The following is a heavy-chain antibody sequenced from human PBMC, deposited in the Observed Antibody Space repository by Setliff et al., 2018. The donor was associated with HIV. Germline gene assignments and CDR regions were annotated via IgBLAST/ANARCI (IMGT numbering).Heavy chain of an antibody. CDR3: DANYYDSSGYNDY. Sequence: PSETLSLTCAVYGGSFSGYYWSWVRQPPGKGLEWIGEINNSGSTNYNPSLKSRVTISIDTSKNQFSLKLNSVTAADTAVYYCDANYYDSSGYNDYWGQGTLVTVSS. CDR2: INNSGST. V-gene: IGHV4-34*01. CDR1: GGSFSGYY. D-gene: IGHD3-22*01. J-gene: IGHJ4*02.